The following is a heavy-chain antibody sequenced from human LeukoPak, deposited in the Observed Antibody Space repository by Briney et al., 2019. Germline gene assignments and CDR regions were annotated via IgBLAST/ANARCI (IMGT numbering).Heavy chain of an antibody. CDR2: INHSGST. CDR3: ARRGLWLPILNWFDP. J-gene: IGHJ5*02. V-gene: IGHV4-34*01. Sequence: NPSETLSLTCAVYGGSFSGYYWSWTRQPPGKGLEWIGEINHSGSTNYNPSLKSRVTISVDTSKNQFSLKLSSVTAADTAVYYCARRGLWLPILNWFDPWGQGTLVTVSS. D-gene: IGHD3-10*01. CDR1: GGSFSGYY.